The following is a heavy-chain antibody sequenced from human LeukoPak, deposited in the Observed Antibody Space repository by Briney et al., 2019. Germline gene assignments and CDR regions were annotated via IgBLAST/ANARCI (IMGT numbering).Heavy chain of an antibody. CDR2: ISSSSSYI. CDR1: GFTFSSYS. D-gene: IGHD2-2*01. CDR3: ARAEIVVVPAATHYYYYGMDV. Sequence: GGSLRLSCAASGFTFSSYSMNWVRQAPGKGLEWVSSISSSSSYIYYADSVKGRFTISRDNAKNSLYLQMNSLRAEDTAVYYCARAEIVVVPAATHYYYYGMDVWGKGTTVTVSS. V-gene: IGHV3-21*01. J-gene: IGHJ6*04.